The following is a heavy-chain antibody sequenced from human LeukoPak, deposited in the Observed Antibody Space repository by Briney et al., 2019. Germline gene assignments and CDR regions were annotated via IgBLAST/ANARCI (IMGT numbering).Heavy chain of an antibody. V-gene: IGHV4-59*01. CDR1: GCSISSYY. D-gene: IGHD6-13*01. CDR3: ARGVYIAAAHYGY. Sequence: SETLSLTCAVSGCSISSYYWNWIRQPPGKGLEWIGYISYSGSTNYNPSLKSRVNISVDKFKNQFALKLSAVTAADTGVYYCARGVYIAAAHYGYWGQGTLVTVSS. J-gene: IGHJ4*02. CDR2: ISYSGST.